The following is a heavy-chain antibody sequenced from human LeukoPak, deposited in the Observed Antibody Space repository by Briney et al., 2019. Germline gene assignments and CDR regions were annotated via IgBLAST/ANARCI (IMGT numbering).Heavy chain of an antibody. CDR2: ISGSGDNT. Sequence: QAGGSLRLSCAASGFTFSSYAMCWVRQAPGKGLEWVSGISGSGDNTYYADSVKGRFTISRDNSKNTLYVQVNSLGTEDTAAYYCAKGSYYDSSGSFYFDYWGQGTLVTVSS. D-gene: IGHD3-22*01. CDR3: AKGSYYDSSGSFYFDY. J-gene: IGHJ4*02. CDR1: GFTFSSYA. V-gene: IGHV3-23*01.